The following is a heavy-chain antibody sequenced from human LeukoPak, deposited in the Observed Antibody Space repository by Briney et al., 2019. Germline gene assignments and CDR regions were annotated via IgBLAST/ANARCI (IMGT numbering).Heavy chain of an antibody. V-gene: IGHV3-33*01. CDR2: IWYDGSNK. CDR3: ARGAHVLRYFDWQCDY. J-gene: IGHJ4*02. D-gene: IGHD3-9*01. CDR1: GFTFSSYG. Sequence: GGSLRLSCAASGFTFSSYGMHWVRQAPGKGLEWVAVIWYDGSNKYYADSVKGRFTISRDNSKNTLYLQMNSLRAEDTAVYYCARGAHVLRYFDWQCDYWGQGTLVTVSS.